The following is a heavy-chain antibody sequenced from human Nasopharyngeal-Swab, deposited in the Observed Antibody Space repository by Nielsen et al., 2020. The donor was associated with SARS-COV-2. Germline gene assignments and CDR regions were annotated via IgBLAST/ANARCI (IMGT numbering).Heavy chain of an antibody. V-gene: IGHV4-39*02. CDR3: ASRIAVASGHYRPFDY. Sequence: WIRQPPGKGLEWIGSIYYSGSTYYNPSLSSRVTISVDTSKNHFSLKLSSVTAPDTAVYYCASRIAVASGHYRPFDYWGQGVLVTVSS. D-gene: IGHD6-19*01. CDR2: IYYSGST. J-gene: IGHJ4*02.